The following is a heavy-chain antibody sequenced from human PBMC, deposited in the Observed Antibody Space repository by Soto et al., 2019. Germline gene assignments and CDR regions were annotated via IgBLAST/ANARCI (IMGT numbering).Heavy chain of an antibody. CDR3: ARDQAAATEARLYYYYGMDV. D-gene: IGHD6-13*01. CDR1: GYTFTSYA. J-gene: IGHJ6*02. V-gene: IGHV1-3*01. CDR2: INAGNGNT. Sequence: GXSVKVSCKASGYTFTSYAMHWVRQAPGQSLEWMGWINAGNGNTKYSQKFQGRVTITRDTSASTAYMELSSLRSEDTAVYYCARDQAAATEARLYYYYGMDVWGQGTTVTVS.